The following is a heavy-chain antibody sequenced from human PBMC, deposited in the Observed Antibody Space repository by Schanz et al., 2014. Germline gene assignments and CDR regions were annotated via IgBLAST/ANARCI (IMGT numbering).Heavy chain of an antibody. D-gene: IGHD3-10*01. J-gene: IGHJ4*02. Sequence: EVQLLESGGGLVQPGGSLRLSCAASGFNFNNFAMTWVRQAPGKGLEWVIVISGSGGSTYYADSVRGRFTISRDNSRDTVYLQMNSLRAEDTAMYYCARWVVIRGVILDSWGQGTLVTVSS. CDR2: ISGSGGST. V-gene: IGHV3-23*01. CDR1: GFNFNNFA. CDR3: ARWVVIRGVILDS.